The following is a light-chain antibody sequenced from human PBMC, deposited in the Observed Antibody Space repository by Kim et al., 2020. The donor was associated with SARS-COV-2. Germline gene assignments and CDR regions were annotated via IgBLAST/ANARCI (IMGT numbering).Light chain of an antibody. V-gene: IGLV3-1*01. CDR1: KLGDKY. Sequence: VSPGQTASITGSGDKLGDKYACWYKQKPGQSPVLVIYQDSKRPSGIPERFSGSNSGNTATLTISGTQAMDEADYYCQAWDSSTEVFGGGTQLTVL. J-gene: IGLJ2*01. CDR2: QDS. CDR3: QAWDSSTEV.